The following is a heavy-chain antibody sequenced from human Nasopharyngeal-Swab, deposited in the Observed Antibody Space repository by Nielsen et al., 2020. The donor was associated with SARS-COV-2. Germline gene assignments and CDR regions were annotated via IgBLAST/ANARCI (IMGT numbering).Heavy chain of an antibody. J-gene: IGHJ5*02. V-gene: IGHV4-59*01. CDR3: ARDRGGWIAAAGWFDP. Sequence: GSLRLSCTVSGGSISSYYWSWIRQPPGKGLEWIGYIYYSGSTNYNPSLKSRVTISVDTSKNQFSLKLSSVTAADTAVYYCARDRGGWIAAAGWFDPWGQGTLVTVFS. CDR2: IYYSGST. D-gene: IGHD6-13*01. CDR1: GGSISSYY.